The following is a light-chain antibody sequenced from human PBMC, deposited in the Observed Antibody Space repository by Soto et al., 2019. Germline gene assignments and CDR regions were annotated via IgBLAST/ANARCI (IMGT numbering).Light chain of an antibody. Sequence: DIQMTHSPSSISPSXVDTFAITXXASQDIKNYLAWFQQKPGKAPKSLIFAASGLQSGVPSKFIGTGSGTDFTLTISSLQAEDVATYFCQQYHSYPLTFGGGTKVDNK. CDR3: QQYHSYPLT. CDR2: AAS. CDR1: QDIKNY. J-gene: IGKJ4*01. V-gene: IGKV1-16*02.